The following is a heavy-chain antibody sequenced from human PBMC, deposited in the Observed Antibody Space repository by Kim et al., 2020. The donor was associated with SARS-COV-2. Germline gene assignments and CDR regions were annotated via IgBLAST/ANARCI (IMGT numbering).Heavy chain of an antibody. Sequence: SETLSLTCTASGGSISSSSYYWGWIRQPPGKGLEWFGSIYYSGSTYYNPSLKSRVTISVDTSTNQFSLKLSSVTAADTAVYYCASHSRIVVVPAAILAWGQGTLVTVSS. D-gene: IGHD2-2*01. J-gene: IGHJ4*02. V-gene: IGHV4-39*01. CDR3: ASHSRIVVVPAAILA. CDR1: GGSISSSSYY. CDR2: IYYSGST.